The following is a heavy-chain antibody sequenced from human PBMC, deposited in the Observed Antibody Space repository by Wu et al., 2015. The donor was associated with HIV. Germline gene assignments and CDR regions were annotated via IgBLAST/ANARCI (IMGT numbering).Heavy chain of an antibody. CDR3: AREERVLGELDTLGYLDY. V-gene: IGHV1-69*13. CDR1: GGIFHNYA. Sequence: QVHLVQSGAEVKKPGSSVKVSCTASGGIFHNYAFNWVRQAPGQGLEWMGRIIPIFGMAHYAPKFQGRVTFTAEESTTTVYMDLSSLRSDDMAMYYCAREERVLGELDTLGYLDYWGQGTLVTVSS. CDR2: IIPIFGMA. J-gene: IGHJ4*02. D-gene: IGHD1-1*01.